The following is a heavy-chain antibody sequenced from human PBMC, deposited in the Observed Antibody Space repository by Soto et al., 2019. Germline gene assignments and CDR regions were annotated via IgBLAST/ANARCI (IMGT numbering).Heavy chain of an antibody. CDR2: IIPILGVV. V-gene: IGHV1-69*08. J-gene: IGHJ4*02. Sequence: QGELVQSGAEVKKPGSSVKVSCEALGGAFSTFTINGVRQAPGQGFEWMGRIIPILGVVNYARKCQGRVTITADTATSTCYLEMTSLRFEDTTVYFCSRDTRGNCNYTDSPDYWGQGTLVTVSS. CDR1: GGAFSTFT. D-gene: IGHD3-3*01. CDR3: SRDTRGNCNYTDSPDY.